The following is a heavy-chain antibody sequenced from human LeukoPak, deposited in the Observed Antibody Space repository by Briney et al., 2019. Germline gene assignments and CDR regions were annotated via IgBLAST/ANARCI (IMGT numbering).Heavy chain of an antibody. CDR1: GYTFSGYY. J-gene: IGHJ5*02. CDR3: ARDSSGYYYGYNWFDP. D-gene: IGHD3-22*01. Sequence: GASVKVSCKASGYTFSGYYMQWVRQAPGQGLEWMGWINPNSGGTNSAQKFQGRVTMTRDTSISTAYMELSSLRSDDTAVYYCARDSSGYYYGYNWFDPWGQGTLVTVSS. V-gene: IGHV1-2*02. CDR2: INPNSGGT.